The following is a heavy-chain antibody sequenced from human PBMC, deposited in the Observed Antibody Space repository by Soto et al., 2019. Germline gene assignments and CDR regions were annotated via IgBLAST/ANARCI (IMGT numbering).Heavy chain of an antibody. CDR2: INSDGSST. CDR1: VVTFSSYW. Sequence: GRSLRLSREASVVTFSSYWMHWVRQAPGKGLVWVSRINSDGSSTSYADSVKGRFTISRNNAKNTLYLQMNSLRAEDTAVYYCARDYYDRQPVYWGQATLVTVSS. J-gene: IGHJ4*02. D-gene: IGHD3-22*01. V-gene: IGHV3-74*01. CDR3: ARDYYDRQPVY.